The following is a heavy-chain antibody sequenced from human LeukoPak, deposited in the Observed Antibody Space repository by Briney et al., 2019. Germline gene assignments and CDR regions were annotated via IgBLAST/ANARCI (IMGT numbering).Heavy chain of an antibody. CDR1: GGSIVSSTNY. V-gene: IGHV4-39*01. J-gene: IGHJ4*01. D-gene: IGHD3-10*01. CDR2: ISYSGST. Sequence: SETLSLTCTVFGGSIVSSTNYWAWVRQPPGKGLEWIGSISYSGSTSYNTSLKSRVTISLDTSKNQFSLRLSSVAAADTAVYYCARHDTYYGAGSQFDYWGQGTLVTVSS. CDR3: ARHDTYYGAGSQFDY.